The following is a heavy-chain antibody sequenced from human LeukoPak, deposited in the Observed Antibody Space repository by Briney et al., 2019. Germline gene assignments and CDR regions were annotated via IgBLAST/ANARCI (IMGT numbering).Heavy chain of an antibody. J-gene: IGHJ4*02. CDR1: GFTVSSNY. Sequence: GGSLRLSCAASGFTVSSNYMNWVRQAPGKGLEWVSVIYSGGSTYYADSVKGRFTISRDNSKNTLYLQMNSLRAEDTAVYYCAVQDPSGYYGDYGYWGQGTLVTVSS. CDR2: IYSGGST. D-gene: IGHD4-17*01. V-gene: IGHV3-53*01. CDR3: AVQDPSGYYGDYGY.